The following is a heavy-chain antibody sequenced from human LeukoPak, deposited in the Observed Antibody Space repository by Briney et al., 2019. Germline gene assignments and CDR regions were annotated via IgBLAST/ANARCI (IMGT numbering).Heavy chain of an antibody. CDR2: INDGNGNT. CDR1: GYTFTSYA. J-gene: IGHJ4*02. V-gene: IGHV1-3*01. CDR3: EVLGAIWLDY. Sequence: ASVKVSCKASGYTFTSYAMHWVRQAPGQRLEWMGWINDGNGNTKYSQKFQGRVTITRDTSASTAYMELSSLRSEDTAVYYCEVLGAIWLDYWGQGTLVTVSS. D-gene: IGHD3-16*01.